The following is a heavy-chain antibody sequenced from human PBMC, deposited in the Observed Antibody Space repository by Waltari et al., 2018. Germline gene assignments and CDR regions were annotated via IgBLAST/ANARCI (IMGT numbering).Heavy chain of an antibody. D-gene: IGHD3-3*01. J-gene: IGHJ4*02. CDR2: ISSSSSTI. CDR3: ARPSTFWSGYYELDY. CDR1: GFTFSSYS. V-gene: IGHV3-48*01. Sequence: EVQLVESGGGLVQPGGSLRLSCAASGFTFSSYSMNWVRQAPGKGLEWVSYISSSSSTIYYAASVKGRFTISRDNAKNSLYLQMNSLRAEDTAVYYCARPSTFWSGYYELDYWGQGTLVTVSS.